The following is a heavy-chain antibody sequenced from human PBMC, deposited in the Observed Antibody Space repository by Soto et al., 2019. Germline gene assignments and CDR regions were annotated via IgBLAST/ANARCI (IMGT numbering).Heavy chain of an antibody. J-gene: IGHJ4*02. D-gene: IGHD6-6*01. CDR2: IIPIFGTA. V-gene: IGHV1-69*06. CDR3: ARDGDDIAARRKYYFDY. Sequence: GASVKVSCKASGGTFSSYAISWVRQAPGQGLEWVGGIIPIFGTANYAQKFQGRVTITADKSTSTAYMELSSLRSEDTAVYYCARDGDDIAARRKYYFDYWGQGTLVTVSS. CDR1: GGTFSSYA.